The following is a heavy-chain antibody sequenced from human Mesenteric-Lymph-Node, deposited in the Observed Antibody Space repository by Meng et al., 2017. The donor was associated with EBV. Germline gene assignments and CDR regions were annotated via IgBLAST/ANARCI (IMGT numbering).Heavy chain of an antibody. CDR2: ISISSTDI. D-gene: IGHD6-19*01. J-gene: IGHJ4*02. Sequence: EVQLVGSGGGLVKPGGSQRLSCTAFGFTFSTYNMNWVRQAPGKGLEWVSSISISSTDIFYADSVKGRFTISRDSAKNSLYLQMNSLRVEDTAVYYCARGAGASDYWGQGTLVTVSS. CDR1: GFTFSTYN. CDR3: ARGAGASDY. V-gene: IGHV3-21*02.